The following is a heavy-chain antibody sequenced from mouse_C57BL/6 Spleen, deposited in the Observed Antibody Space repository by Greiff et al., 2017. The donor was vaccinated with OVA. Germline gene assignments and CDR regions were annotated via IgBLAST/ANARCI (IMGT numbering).Heavy chain of an antibody. CDR3: TTYGYYMDV. Sequence: EVQLVESGAELVRPGASVKLSCTASGFNIKDDYMHWVKQRPEQGLEWIGWIDPENGDTEYASKFQGKATRTADTSSNTAYLQLSSLTSEDTAVYYCTTYGYYMDVWGTGTTVTVSS. J-gene: IGHJ1*03. CDR1: GFNIKDDY. CDR2: IDPENGDT. V-gene: IGHV14-4*01. D-gene: IGHD2-3*01.